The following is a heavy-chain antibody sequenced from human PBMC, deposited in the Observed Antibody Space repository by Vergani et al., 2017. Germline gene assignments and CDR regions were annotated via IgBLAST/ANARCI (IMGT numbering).Heavy chain of an antibody. CDR2: IVVGSGNT. CDR3: AGYCSSTSCYMDYYGMDV. Sequence: QMQLVQSGPEVKKPGTSVKVSCKASGFTFTSSAMQWVRQARGQRLEWIGWIVVGSGNTNYAQKFQERVTITRDMSTSTAYMELSSLRSEDTAVYYCAGYCSSTSCYMDYYGMDVWGQGTTVTVSS. V-gene: IGHV1-58*02. D-gene: IGHD2-2*02. J-gene: IGHJ6*02. CDR1: GFTFTSSA.